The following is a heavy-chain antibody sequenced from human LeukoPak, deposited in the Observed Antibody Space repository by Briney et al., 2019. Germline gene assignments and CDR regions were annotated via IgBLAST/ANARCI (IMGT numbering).Heavy chain of an antibody. V-gene: IGHV3-21*01. CDR3: ARGKEVLRYFDWFSPHLPYIDS. CDR1: GFTFTGYS. Sequence: PGGSLRLSSAASGFTFTGYSMYWVRQAPGKGLEWVSSISSSSSYIYYADSVKGRFTISRDNAKNSLYLQMNSLRAEDTAVYYCARGKEVLRYFDWFSPHLPYIDSWGQGTLVTVSS. J-gene: IGHJ4*02. CDR2: ISSSSSYI. D-gene: IGHD3-9*01.